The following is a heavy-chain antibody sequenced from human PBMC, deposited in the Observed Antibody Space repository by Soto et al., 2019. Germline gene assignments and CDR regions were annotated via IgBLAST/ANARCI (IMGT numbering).Heavy chain of an antibody. CDR3: ARGITETTEGPLWWFDP. Sequence: QVQLVQSGAEVKKPGASVKVSCKASGYTFTSYYMHWVRQAPGQGLEWMGMINPSGGSTNYAQKFQGRVTMTRDTSTSTVYMELSSLRSEDTAVYYCARGITETTEGPLWWFDPWGQGTLVTVSS. J-gene: IGHJ5*02. CDR2: INPSGGST. D-gene: IGHD1-7*01. CDR1: GYTFTSYY. V-gene: IGHV1-46*01.